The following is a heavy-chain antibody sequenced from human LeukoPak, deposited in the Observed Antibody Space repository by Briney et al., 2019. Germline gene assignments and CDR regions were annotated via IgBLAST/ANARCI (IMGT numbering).Heavy chain of an antibody. D-gene: IGHD3-10*01. CDR1: GFTFSSYA. J-gene: IGHJ4*02. CDR3: AKDLSPVLWFGELLALDY. V-gene: IGHV3-23*01. CDR2: ISGSGGST. Sequence: GGSLRLSCAASGFTFSSYAMSWVRQAPGKGLEWVSAISGSGGSTYSADSVKGRFTISRDNSKNTLYLQMNSLRAEDTAVYYCAKDLSPVLWFGELLALDYWGQGTLVTVSS.